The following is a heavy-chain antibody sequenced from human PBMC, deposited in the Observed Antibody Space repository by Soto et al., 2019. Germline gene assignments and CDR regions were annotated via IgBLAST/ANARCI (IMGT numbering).Heavy chain of an antibody. Sequence: GESLKISCKGSGYSFTSYWIGWVRQMPGKGLEWMGIIYPGDSDTRYSPSFQGQVTISADKSISTAYLQWSSLKASDTAMYYCARSIAAAGIASAFDIWGQGTMVTVS. V-gene: IGHV5-51*01. CDR3: ARSIAAAGIASAFDI. D-gene: IGHD6-13*01. J-gene: IGHJ3*02. CDR2: IYPGDSDT. CDR1: GYSFTSYW.